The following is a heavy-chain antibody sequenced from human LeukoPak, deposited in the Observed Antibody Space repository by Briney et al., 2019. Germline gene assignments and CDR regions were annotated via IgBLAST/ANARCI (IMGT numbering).Heavy chain of an antibody. CDR3: ARMPGYYDSSGYLYGFDP. Sequence: PSETLSLTCAVYGGSFSGYYWSWIRQPPGKGLEWIGEINHSGSTNYSPSLKSRVTISVDTSKNQFSLKLSSVTAADTAVYYCARMPGYYDSSGYLYGFDPWGQGTLVTVSS. CDR1: GGSFSGYY. CDR2: INHSGST. J-gene: IGHJ5*02. V-gene: IGHV4-34*01. D-gene: IGHD3-22*01.